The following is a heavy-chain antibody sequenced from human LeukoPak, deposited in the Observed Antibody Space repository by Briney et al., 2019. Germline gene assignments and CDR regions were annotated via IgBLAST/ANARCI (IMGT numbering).Heavy chain of an antibody. D-gene: IGHD2-15*01. CDR2: IYTSGST. V-gene: IGHV4-61*02. CDR1: GGSISSGSYY. Sequence: SQTLSLTCTVSGGSISSGSYYWSWIRQPAGKGLEWIGRIYTSGSTNYNPSLKSRVTISVDTSKNQFSLKLSSVTAADTAVYYCARDHRYCSGGSCYPDAFDIWGQGTMVTVSS. CDR3: ARDHRYCSGGSCYPDAFDI. J-gene: IGHJ3*02.